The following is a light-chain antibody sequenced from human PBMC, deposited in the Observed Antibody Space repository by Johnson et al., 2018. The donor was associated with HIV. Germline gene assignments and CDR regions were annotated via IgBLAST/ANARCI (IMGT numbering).Light chain of an antibody. CDR3: GTWDSSLNIGYV. V-gene: IGLV1-51*02. Sequence: QPVLTQPPSVSAAPGQKVTISCSGSSSNIGNNYVSWYQQLPGTAPKLLIYENNKRPSGIPDRFSGSKSGTSATLGITGLQTGDEADYYCGTWDSSLNIGYVFGTGTKVTVL. CDR1: SSNIGNNY. CDR2: ENN. J-gene: IGLJ1*01.